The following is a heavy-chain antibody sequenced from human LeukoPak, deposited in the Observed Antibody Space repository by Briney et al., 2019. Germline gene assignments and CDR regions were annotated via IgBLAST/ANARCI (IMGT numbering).Heavy chain of an antibody. Sequence: SEALSLTCIVSGGSISTNTYHWGWIRQPPGKGLEWIGYIYYSGSTNYNPSLKSRVTISVDTSKNQFSLKLSSVTAADTAVYYCARNVWGSYRYIIDYWGQGTLVTVSS. V-gene: IGHV4-61*05. CDR2: IYYSGST. CDR1: GGSISTNTYH. J-gene: IGHJ4*02. D-gene: IGHD3-16*02. CDR3: ARNVWGSYRYIIDY.